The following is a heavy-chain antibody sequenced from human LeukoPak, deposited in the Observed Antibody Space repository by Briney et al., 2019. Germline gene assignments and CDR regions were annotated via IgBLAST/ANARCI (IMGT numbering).Heavy chain of an antibody. V-gene: IGHV3-74*01. Sequence: GWALRLSCAASGFTCSSYWIHCVRQAPGRGLVWVSRINSDGSSTSYADSVKGRFTISRDNAKDTLYLQINSLRAEDTAVYYCARDRQWLRQFDYWGQGTLVTVSS. CDR3: ARDRQWLRQFDY. J-gene: IGHJ4*02. CDR1: GFTCSSYW. CDR2: INSDGSST. D-gene: IGHD5-12*01.